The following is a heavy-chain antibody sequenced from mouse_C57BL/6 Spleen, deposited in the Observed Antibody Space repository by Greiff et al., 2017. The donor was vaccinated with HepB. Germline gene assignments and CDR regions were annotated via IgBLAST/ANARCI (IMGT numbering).Heavy chain of an antibody. V-gene: IGHV1-54*01. CDR3: ARSTTVVARKGFAY. CDR1: GYAFTNYL. Sequence: VQLQQSGAELVRPGTSVKVSCKASGYAFTNYLIEWVKQRPGQGLEWIGVINPGSGGTNYNEKFKGKATLTADKSSSTAYMQLSSLTSEDSAVYFCARSTTVVARKGFAYWGQGTLVTVSA. CDR2: INPGSGGT. D-gene: IGHD1-1*01. J-gene: IGHJ3*01.